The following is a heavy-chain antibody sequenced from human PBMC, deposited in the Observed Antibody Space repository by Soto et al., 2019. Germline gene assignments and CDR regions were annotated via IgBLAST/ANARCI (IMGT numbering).Heavy chain of an antibody. CDR1: GYSVSSSNW. CDR2: IYYSEST. J-gene: IGHJ2*01. D-gene: IGHD3-3*02. CDR3: ARSHFWSGYYGWYFDL. V-gene: IGHV4-28*01. Sequence: PSETLSLTCVVSGYSVSSSNWWGWIRQPPGKGLEWIGYIYYSESTYYNPSLKSRVTMSVDTSKNQFSLKLSSVTAVDTAVYYCARSHFWSGYYGWYFDLWGRGTLVTVSS.